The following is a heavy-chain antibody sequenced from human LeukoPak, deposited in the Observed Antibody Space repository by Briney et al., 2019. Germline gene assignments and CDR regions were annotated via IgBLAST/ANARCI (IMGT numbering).Heavy chain of an antibody. V-gene: IGHV3-23*01. J-gene: IGHJ4*02. D-gene: IGHD3-10*01. CDR3: AKGVYQFYGSGSYTLDF. CDR2: LSGSGTGT. CDR1: GFIFRNYG. Sequence: GRSLRLSCAASGFIFRNYGMHWVRQAPGKGLELVSALSGSGTGTHYSDSVKGRFTISRDNSKNTLNLQMNRLRAEDTAVYYCAKGVYQFYGSGSYTLDFWGQGTQVTVSS.